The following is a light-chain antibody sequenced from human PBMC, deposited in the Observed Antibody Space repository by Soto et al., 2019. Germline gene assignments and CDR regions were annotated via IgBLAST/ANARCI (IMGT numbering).Light chain of an antibody. CDR1: QSVSSSY. Sequence: EIVLTQSPGTLSLSPGERATLSCRASQSVSSSYLAWYQQKPGQAPRLLIYGASSRATGIPDGFSGSGSGTDFTLTISRLEPEDFAVYYCQQYGSSRPFGQGTKLEIK. CDR3: QQYGSSRP. J-gene: IGKJ2*01. CDR2: GAS. V-gene: IGKV3-20*01.